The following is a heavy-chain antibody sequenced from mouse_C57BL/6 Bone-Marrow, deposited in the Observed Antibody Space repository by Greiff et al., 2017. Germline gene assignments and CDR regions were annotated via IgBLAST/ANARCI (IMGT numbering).Heavy chain of an antibody. Sequence: VQLQESGAELVRPGASVKLSCTASGFNITDDYIHWVKQSPEKGLEWIGWIDPEIGDTAYASKFKGKATITSDPSSNTAYLQLSSLTSEDSAVYYCSSFDGNYFDFWGQGTPLTVAA. J-gene: IGHJ2*01. CDR3: SSFDGNYFDF. CDR2: IDPEIGDT. V-gene: IGHV14-4*01. CDR1: GFNITDDY. D-gene: IGHD2-3*01.